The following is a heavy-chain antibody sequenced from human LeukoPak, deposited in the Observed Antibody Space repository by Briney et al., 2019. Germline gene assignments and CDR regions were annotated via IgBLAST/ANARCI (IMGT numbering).Heavy chain of an antibody. Sequence: SDTLPLTRTVSGYSISSGHYRDSIRHPPGKGLEWIGRIYHSGSTHYNPSHKSRDTISVDTSKNQLSPKLSFVTAADAVVYYCARVLGNWNYLFRFDYWGQGTLVTVSS. J-gene: IGHJ4*02. CDR2: IYHSGST. CDR3: ARVLGNWNYLFRFDY. CDR1: GYSISSGHY. V-gene: IGHV4-38-2*02. D-gene: IGHD1-7*01.